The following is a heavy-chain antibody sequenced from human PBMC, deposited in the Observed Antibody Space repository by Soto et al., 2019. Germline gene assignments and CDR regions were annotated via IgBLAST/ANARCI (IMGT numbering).Heavy chain of an antibody. CDR2: ISGSGGST. D-gene: IGHD3-16*02. CDR3: AKGITFGGVIVDPYFDY. J-gene: IGHJ4*02. Sequence: GGSLRLSXAASGFTFSSYAMSWVRQAPGKGLEWVSAISGSGGSTYYADSVKGRFTISRDNSKNTLYLQMNSLRAEDTAVYYCAKGITFGGVIVDPYFDYWGQGTLVTVSS. CDR1: GFTFSSYA. V-gene: IGHV3-23*01.